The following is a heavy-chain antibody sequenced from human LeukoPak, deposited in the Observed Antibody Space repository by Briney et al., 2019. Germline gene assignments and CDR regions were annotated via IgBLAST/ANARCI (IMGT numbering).Heavy chain of an antibody. D-gene: IGHD6-13*01. J-gene: IGHJ4*02. CDR3: ARVVSRAAAAGNRYIDY. CDR2: INPSGGST. V-gene: IGHV1-46*01. Sequence: GASVKVSCKASGYTFTSYYMHWVRQAPGQGLEWMGIINPSGGSTSYAQKFQGRVTMTRDTSTSTVYMELSSLRSEDTAVYYCARVVSRAAAAGNRYIDYWGQGTLVTVSS. CDR1: GYTFTSYY.